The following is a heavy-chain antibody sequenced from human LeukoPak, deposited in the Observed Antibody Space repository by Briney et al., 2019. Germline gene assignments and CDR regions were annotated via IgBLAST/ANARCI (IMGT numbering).Heavy chain of an antibody. V-gene: IGHV3-53*01. J-gene: IGHJ4*02. CDR3: ARNDDSQNFDY. D-gene: IGHD3-22*01. CDR1: GFTFSDYY. Sequence: GGSLRLSCAASGFTFSDYYMSWVRQAPGKGLEWVSVIYSGGSTYYADSVKGRFTISRDNSKNTLYLQMNSLRAEDTAVYYCARNDDSQNFDYWGQGTLVTVS. CDR2: IYSGGST.